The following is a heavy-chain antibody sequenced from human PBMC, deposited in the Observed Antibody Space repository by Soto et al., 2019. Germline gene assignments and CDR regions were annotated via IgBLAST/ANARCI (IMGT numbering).Heavy chain of an antibody. CDR1: GGTFSSYA. CDR2: IIPIFGTA. CDR3: ARDRSATVEDWYFDL. D-gene: IGHD4-17*01. V-gene: IGHV1-69*01. Sequence: QVQLVQSGAEVKKPGSSVKVSCKASGGTFSSYAISWVRQAPGQGLEWMGGIIPIFGTANYAQKFQGRVTITADESTSTDYMELSSLRSEDTAVYYCARDRSATVEDWYFDLWGRGTLVTVSS. J-gene: IGHJ2*01.